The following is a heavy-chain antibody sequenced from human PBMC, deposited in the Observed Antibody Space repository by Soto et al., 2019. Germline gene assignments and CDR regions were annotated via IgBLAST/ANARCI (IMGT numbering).Heavy chain of an antibody. J-gene: IGHJ6*02. V-gene: IGHV3-74*01. CDR3: ARGLPGYYGADV. CDR1: GFTFSNYW. D-gene: IGHD5-18*01. CDR2: IKGDASST. Sequence: EVQLVESGGGLVQPGGSLKISCAASGFTFSNYWMHWVRQAPGKGLVWVSRIKGDASSTNYAGFVKGRFIISRDSAENTLYLQMNSLRAEDTAVYYCARGLPGYYGADVWGQGTTVTVSS.